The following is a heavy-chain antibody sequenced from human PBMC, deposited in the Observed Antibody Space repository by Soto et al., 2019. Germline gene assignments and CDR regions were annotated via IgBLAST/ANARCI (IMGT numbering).Heavy chain of an antibody. CDR1: GFDFNTYG. J-gene: IGHJ5*02. V-gene: IGHV3-30*18. Sequence: QVQLVQSGGGVVQSGRSLRLSCAASGFDFNTYGLHWVRQAPGKGLEWVAGISFDGGNQYYADSVKGRFTISRDKSNNTLYLQMNSLGAEDTATYYCAKDSSVTAAGSGGWFDPWGQGTLVIVSS. CDR2: ISFDGGNQ. CDR3: AKDSSVTAAGSGGWFDP. D-gene: IGHD6-13*01.